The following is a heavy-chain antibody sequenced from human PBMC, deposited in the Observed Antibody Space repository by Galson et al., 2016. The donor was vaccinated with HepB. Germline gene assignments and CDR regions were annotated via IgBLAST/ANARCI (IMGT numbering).Heavy chain of an antibody. J-gene: IGHJ4*02. CDR2: ISSSSSYI. D-gene: IGHD1-7*01. CDR1: GFTFSSYS. CDR3: TRERWNSY. Sequence: SLRLSCAASGFTFSSYSVNWVRQAPGKGLEWVSSISSSSSYIYYADSVKGRFTISRDNAKNALFLQMSSLRAEDTAVYYRTRERWNSYWGQGTLVTVSS. V-gene: IGHV3-21*01.